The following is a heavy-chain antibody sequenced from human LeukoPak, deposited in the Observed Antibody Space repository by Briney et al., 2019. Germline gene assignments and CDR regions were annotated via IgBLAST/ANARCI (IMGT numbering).Heavy chain of an antibody. CDR2: ISSSGSTI. CDR3: ASGPGYSSSWYFDY. V-gene: IGHV3-11*04. CDR1: GFTFSDYY. Sequence: GGSLRLSCAASGFTFSDYYMSWIRQAPGKGLEWVSCISSSGSTIYYADSVKGRFTISRDNAKNSLCLQMNSLRAEDTAVYYCASGPGYSSSWYFDYWGQGTLVTVSS. D-gene: IGHD6-13*01. J-gene: IGHJ4*02.